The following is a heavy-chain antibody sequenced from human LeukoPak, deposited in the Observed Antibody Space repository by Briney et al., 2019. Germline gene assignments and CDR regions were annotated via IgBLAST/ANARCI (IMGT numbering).Heavy chain of an antibody. V-gene: IGHV3-7*03. D-gene: IGHD5-12*01. CDR2: IKQDGSEK. CDR1: RSTFSSYW. J-gene: IGHJ4*02. Sequence: GGSLRLSCAASRSTFSSYWMSWVRQAPGKGLEWVANIKQDGSEKYYVDSVKGRFTISRDNAKNSLYLQLNSLRAEDTAVYYCARARGGYDFDYWGQGTLVTVSS. CDR3: ARARGGYDFDY.